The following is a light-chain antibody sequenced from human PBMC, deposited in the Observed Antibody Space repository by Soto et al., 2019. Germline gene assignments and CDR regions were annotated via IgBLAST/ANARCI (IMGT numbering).Light chain of an antibody. CDR2: KAS. Sequence: DIQMTQSPSTLSASVGDRVTITCRASQSISIWLAWYQQEPGKAPKLLIYKASSLQSGVPSRFSGSGSGTEFTLTSSSLQPDDFATYYCQHYNSYPPWTFGQGTKVEIK. V-gene: IGKV1-5*03. CDR3: QHYNSYPPWT. CDR1: QSISIW. J-gene: IGKJ1*01.